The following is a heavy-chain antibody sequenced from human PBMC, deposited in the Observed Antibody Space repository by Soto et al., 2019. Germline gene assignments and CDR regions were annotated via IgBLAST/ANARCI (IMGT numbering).Heavy chain of an antibody. D-gene: IGHD2-2*01. CDR2: ISYDGSNK. Sequence: RSLRLSCAASGFTFSSYGMHWVRQAPGKGLEWVAVISYDGSNKYYADSVKGRFTISRDNSKNTLYLQMNSLRAEDTAVYYCAKSSNSYGMDVWGQGTTVTV. J-gene: IGHJ6*02. V-gene: IGHV3-30*18. CDR1: GFTFSSYG. CDR3: AKSSNSYGMDV.